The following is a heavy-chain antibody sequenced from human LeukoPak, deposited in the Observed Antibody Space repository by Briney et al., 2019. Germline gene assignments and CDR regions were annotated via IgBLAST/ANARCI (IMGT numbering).Heavy chain of an antibody. D-gene: IGHD3-10*02. J-gene: IGHJ3*02. CDR1: GFTFSSYW. CDR3: AKDPDYVGAFDI. V-gene: IGHV3-74*01. CDR2: INSDGSST. Sequence: GGSLRLSCAASGFTFSSYWMHWVRQAPGKGLVWVSRINSDGSSTSYADSVKGRFTISRDNAKNTLYLQMNSLRAEDTAVYYCAKDPDYVGAFDIWGQGTMVTVSS.